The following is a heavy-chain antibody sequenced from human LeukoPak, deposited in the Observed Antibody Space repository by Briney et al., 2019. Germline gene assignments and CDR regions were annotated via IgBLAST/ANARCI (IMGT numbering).Heavy chain of an antibody. V-gene: IGHV4-39*01. Sequence: PSETLSLTCTVSGGSISSSTYYWGWIRQPPGKALEWIANIYYSGRNAYNPSLKSRVTISVDTSNNHFSLKLTSVTAADTAVYYCARLSSVNHCSGGSCSRGGYDYWGQGTLVTVSS. CDR1: GGSISSSTYY. D-gene: IGHD2-15*01. J-gene: IGHJ4*02. CDR3: ARLSSVNHCSGGSCSRGGYDY. CDR2: IYYSGRN.